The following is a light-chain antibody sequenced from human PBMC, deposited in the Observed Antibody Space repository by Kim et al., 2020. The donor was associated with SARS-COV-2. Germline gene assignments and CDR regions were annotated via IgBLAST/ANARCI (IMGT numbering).Light chain of an antibody. CDR2: STT. Sequence: QAVVTQEPSLTVSPGGTVTLTCASSTGAVTSGHFPNWFQQKPGQAPRALIYSTTNKQSWTPARFSGSLLGGKAALTLSGVQPEDEADYYCLLHYGGARVFGGGTQLTVL. CDR3: LLHYGGARV. V-gene: IGLV7-43*01. J-gene: IGLJ3*02. CDR1: TGAVTSGHF.